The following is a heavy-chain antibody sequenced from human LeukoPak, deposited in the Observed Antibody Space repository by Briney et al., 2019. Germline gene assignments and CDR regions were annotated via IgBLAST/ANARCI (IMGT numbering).Heavy chain of an antibody. CDR2: ISSSSSYI. D-gene: IGHD5-12*01. CDR1: GFTFSSYS. J-gene: IGHJ4*02. V-gene: IGHV3-21*01. CDR3: ARDLDSGYDLGY. Sequence: GGSLRLSCAASGFTFSSYSMNWVRQAPGKGLEWVSSISSSSSYIYYADSVKGRFTISRDNAKNSLYLQMNSQRAEDTAVYYCARDLDSGYDLGYWGQGTLVTVSS.